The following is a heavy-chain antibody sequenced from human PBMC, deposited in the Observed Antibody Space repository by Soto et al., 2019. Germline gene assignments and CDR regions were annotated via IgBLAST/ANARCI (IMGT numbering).Heavy chain of an antibody. CDR1: GGTLSSYT. CDR2: FIPILNVA. V-gene: IGHV1-69*02. J-gene: IGHJ6*02. D-gene: IGHD3-16*01. CDR3: ARDDWGTAASSPRDYYFHGMDV. Sequence: QFQLVQSGAEVKKPGSSVKVSCQASGGTLSSYTMSWVRQAPGQGLEWMGRFIPILNVANYAQKFQGRVTITADKRTNTAYMEVSSLRSEDTAVYYCARDDWGTAASSPRDYYFHGMDVWGQGTTVTVSS.